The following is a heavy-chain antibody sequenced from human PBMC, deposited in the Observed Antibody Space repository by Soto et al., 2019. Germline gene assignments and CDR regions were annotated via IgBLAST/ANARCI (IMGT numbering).Heavy chain of an antibody. D-gene: IGHD3-9*01. V-gene: IGHV3-53*01. CDR3: ARDRDPDGIWTFDS. CDR1: GLSVSDNY. Sequence: GGALRLSCAASGLSVSDNYMSWVRQAPGKGLEWVAESFSSGGTQYADSVKGRFTISRDNSRNMVFLQMNGLRVEDTALYYCARDRDPDGIWTFDSWCQGALVTVSS. CDR2: SFSSGGT. J-gene: IGHJ4*02.